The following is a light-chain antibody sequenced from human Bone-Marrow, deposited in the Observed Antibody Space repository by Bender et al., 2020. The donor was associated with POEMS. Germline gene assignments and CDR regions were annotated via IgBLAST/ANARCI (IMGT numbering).Light chain of an antibody. CDR3: QSYDNSRTASYV. J-gene: IGLJ1*01. Sequence: QSALTQPASVSGSPGQSITISCTGTSSDVGRYNYVSWYQHLPGTAPKLLIYANTNRPSGVPDRFSGSQSGTSASLAITGLQVEDEADYYCQSYDNSRTASYVFGTGTRLTVL. CDR1: SSDVGRYNY. V-gene: IGLV2-14*03. CDR2: ANT.